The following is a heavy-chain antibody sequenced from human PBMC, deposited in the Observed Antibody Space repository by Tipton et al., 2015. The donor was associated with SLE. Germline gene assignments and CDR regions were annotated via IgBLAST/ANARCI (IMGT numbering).Heavy chain of an antibody. CDR3: APIAAAGKWYFDL. CDR2: IYYSGST. Sequence: TLSLTCTVSGGSISSYYWSWIRQPPGKGLEWIGYIYYSGSTNYNPSLKSRVTISVDTSKNQFSLKLSSVTAADTAVYYCAPIAAAGKWYFDLWGRGTLVTVSS. CDR1: GGSISSYY. V-gene: IGHV4-59*01. D-gene: IGHD6-13*01. J-gene: IGHJ2*01.